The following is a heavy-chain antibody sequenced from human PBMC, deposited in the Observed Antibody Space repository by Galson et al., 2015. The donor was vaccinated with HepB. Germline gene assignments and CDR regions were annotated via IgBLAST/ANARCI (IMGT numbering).Heavy chain of an antibody. CDR3: ARESDDTTPFDY. CDR1: GFTFSSYS. Sequence: SLRLSCAASGFTFSSYSMNWVRQAPGKGLEWVSSISSSSSYIYYADSVKGRFTISRDNAKNSLYLQMNSLRAEDTAVYYCARESDDTTPFDYWGQGTLVTVSS. CDR2: ISSSSSYI. V-gene: IGHV3-21*01. J-gene: IGHJ4*02. D-gene: IGHD3-9*01.